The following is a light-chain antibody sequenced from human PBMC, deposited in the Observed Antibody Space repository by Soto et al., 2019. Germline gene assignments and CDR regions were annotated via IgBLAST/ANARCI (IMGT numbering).Light chain of an antibody. CDR2: EVT. J-gene: IGLJ3*02. CDR1: SSDIGTYKL. CDR3: CSYASSDTWV. Sequence: QSALTQPASVSGSPVQSITISCSGSSSDIGTYKLVSWYQQHPGKAPKVMIYEVTKRPSGVSNRFSGSKSGNTASLTISGLQAEDEAHYYCCSYASSDTWVFGGGTKLTVL. V-gene: IGLV2-23*02.